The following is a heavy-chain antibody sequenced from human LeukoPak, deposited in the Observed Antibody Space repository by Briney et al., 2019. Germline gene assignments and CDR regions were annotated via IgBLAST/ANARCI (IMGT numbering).Heavy chain of an antibody. CDR3: ARDLSRDGYNRPGRGFDP. D-gene: IGHD5-12*01. V-gene: IGHV1-46*01. Sequence: ASVKVPCKASGYTFTSYYMHWVRQAPGQGLEWMGIINPSGGSTSYAQKFQGRVTMTRDTSTSTVYMELSSLRSEDTAVYYCARDLSRDGYNRPGRGFDPWGQGTLVTVSS. J-gene: IGHJ5*02. CDR2: INPSGGST. CDR1: GYTFTSYY.